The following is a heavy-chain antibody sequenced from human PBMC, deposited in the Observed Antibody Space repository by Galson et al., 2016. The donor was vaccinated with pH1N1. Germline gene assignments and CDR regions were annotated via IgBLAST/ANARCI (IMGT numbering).Heavy chain of an antibody. CDR1: GFSLSTSGMC. CDR3: ARMYYGDYVNCFDP. Sequence: PALVKPTQTLTLTCTFSGFSLSTSGMCVSWIRQPPGKALEWLALINWDDDKYYSTSLKTRLTISKDTSKNQVVPTLTNMDPVDTATYYCARMYYGDYVNCFDPWGQGTLVTVSS. J-gene: IGHJ5*02. D-gene: IGHD4-17*01. CDR2: INWDDDK. V-gene: IGHV2-70*01.